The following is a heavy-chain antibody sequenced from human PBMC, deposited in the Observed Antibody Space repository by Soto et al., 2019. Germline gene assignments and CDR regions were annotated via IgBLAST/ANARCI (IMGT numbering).Heavy chain of an antibody. D-gene: IGHD5-18*01. CDR2: IYYSGST. CDR1: GGSISSGDYY. Sequence: PSETLSLTCTVSGGSISSGDYYWSGIRQPPGKGLEWIGYIYYSGSTYYNPSLKSRVTISVDTSKNQFSLKLSSVTAADTAVYYCARVRYVDTAMVFDYWGQGTLVTVSS. CDR3: ARVRYVDTAMVFDY. J-gene: IGHJ4*02. V-gene: IGHV4-30-4*01.